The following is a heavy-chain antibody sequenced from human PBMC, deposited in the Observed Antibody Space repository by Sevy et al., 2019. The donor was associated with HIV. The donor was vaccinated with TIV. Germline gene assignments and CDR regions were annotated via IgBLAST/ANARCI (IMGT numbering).Heavy chain of an antibody. CDR1: GFTFSDQS. CDR3: ARGGPGTDF. Sequence: GGSLRLSCVASGFTFSDQSMSWFRQAPDKGLYWVSDISSGGFFTEYADSVKGRFTISRDDATNSLYLQMTSLRADDSSIYFCARGGPGTDFWGQGTQVTVSS. V-gene: IGHV3-11*06. J-gene: IGHJ4*02. CDR2: ISSGGFFT.